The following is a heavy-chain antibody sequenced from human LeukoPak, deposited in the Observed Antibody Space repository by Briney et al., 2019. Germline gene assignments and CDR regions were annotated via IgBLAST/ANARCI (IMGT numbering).Heavy chain of an antibody. V-gene: IGHV4-39*01. CDR3: ARSPWYYYGSGSYYNAPKYFDY. Sequence: KSSETLSLTCTVSGGSISSSSYYWGWIRQPPGKGLEWIGSIYYSGSTYYNPSLKSRVTISVDTSRNQFSLKLSSVTAADTAVYYCARSPWYYYGSGSYYNAPKYFDYWGQGTLVTVSS. CDR1: GGSISSSSYY. D-gene: IGHD3-10*01. J-gene: IGHJ4*02. CDR2: IYYSGST.